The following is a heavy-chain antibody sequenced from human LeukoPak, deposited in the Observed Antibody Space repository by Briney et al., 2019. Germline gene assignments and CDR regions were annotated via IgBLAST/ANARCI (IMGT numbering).Heavy chain of an antibody. CDR3: ARDGGSYQVGSFDY. J-gene: IGHJ3*01. V-gene: IGHV3-53*01. CDR2: MYSGGDT. Sequence: GGSLRLSCVISGFTVSNNYMSWVRQAPGKGLEWVTLMYSGGDTFYADSVKGRFTISRDTSKNTVYLQMKNLRPEDTAMYYCARDGGSYQVGSFDYWGQGTMVTVSS. D-gene: IGHD1-26*01. CDR1: GFTVSNNY.